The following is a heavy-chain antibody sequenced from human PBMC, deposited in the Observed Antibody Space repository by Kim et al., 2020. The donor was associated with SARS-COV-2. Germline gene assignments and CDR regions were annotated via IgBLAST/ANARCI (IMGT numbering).Heavy chain of an antibody. Sequence: GGSLRLSCAASGFTVSSNYMSWVRQAPGKGLEWVSVIYSGGSTYYADSVKGRFTISRDNSKNTLYLQMNSLRAEDTAVYYCASTYCTNGVCSAHYYYGMDVWGQGTTVTVSS. J-gene: IGHJ6*02. CDR1: GFTVSSNY. CDR3: ASTYCTNGVCSAHYYYGMDV. V-gene: IGHV3-66*01. CDR2: IYSGGST. D-gene: IGHD2-8*01.